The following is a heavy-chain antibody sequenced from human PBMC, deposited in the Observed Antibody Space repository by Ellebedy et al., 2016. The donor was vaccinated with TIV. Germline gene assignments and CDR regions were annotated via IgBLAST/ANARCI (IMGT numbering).Heavy chain of an antibody. CDR3: AREDYYGMDV. V-gene: IGHV3-33*01. CDR1: GFTYSGYA. J-gene: IGHJ6*02. Sequence: GESLKISCAASGFTYSGYAMHWVRQAPGKGLEWVAVIWYDGSNKYYADSVKGRFTISRDNSKNTLYLQMNSLRAEDTAVYYCAREDYYGMDVWGQGTTVTVSS. CDR2: IWYDGSNK.